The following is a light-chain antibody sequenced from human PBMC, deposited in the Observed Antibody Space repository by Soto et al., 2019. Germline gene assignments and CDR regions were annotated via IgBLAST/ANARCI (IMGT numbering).Light chain of an antibody. J-gene: IGLJ1*01. Sequence: QSVLTQPASVSGSPGQSITISCTGTSSDVGGYNYVSWYQQPPGKAPKLMIYEVSNRPSGVSNRFSGSKSGDTASLTISGLQAEDEADYYCTSYTSSITYVLGPGTKVTV. CDR1: SSDVGGYNY. CDR3: TSYTSSITYV. V-gene: IGLV2-14*01. CDR2: EVS.